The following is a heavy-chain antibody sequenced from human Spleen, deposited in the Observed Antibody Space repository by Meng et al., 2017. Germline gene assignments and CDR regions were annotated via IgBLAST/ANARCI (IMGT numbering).Heavy chain of an antibody. Sequence: LYQTGSRPGLVKPSAAPSLTCTVSGGSISSSSYYWGWNRQPPGEWLGCIWSIYYSRSTYYNPSLKSRVTISVDTSKNQFSLKLSSVTAADTAVYYCARFSGSGWYVWGQGTLVTVSS. V-gene: IGHV4-39*07. D-gene: IGHD6-19*01. CDR2: IYYSRST. J-gene: IGHJ4*02. CDR3: ARFSGSGWYV. CDR1: GGSISSSSYY.